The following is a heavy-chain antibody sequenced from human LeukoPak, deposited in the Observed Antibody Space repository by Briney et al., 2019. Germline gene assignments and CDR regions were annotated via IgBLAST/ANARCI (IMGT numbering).Heavy chain of an antibody. Sequence: GGSLRLSCAASGFTFDDYAMHWVRQAPGKGLEWVSGISWNSGSIGYADSVKGRFTISRDNAKNSLYLQMNRLRAEDTAVYYCARAESFYYDSGAYYYWGQGTLVTVSS. CDR2: ISWNSGSI. J-gene: IGHJ4*02. D-gene: IGHD3-22*01. CDR1: GFTFDDYA. V-gene: IGHV3-9*01. CDR3: ARAESFYYDSGAYYY.